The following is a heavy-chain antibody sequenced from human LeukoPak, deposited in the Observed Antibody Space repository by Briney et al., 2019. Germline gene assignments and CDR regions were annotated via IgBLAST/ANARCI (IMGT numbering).Heavy chain of an antibody. CDR1: GSSFSGHW. D-gene: IGHD6-6*01. CDR2: ISPTGSTT. Sequence: GGSLRLSCTASGSSFSGHWMHWARQLPGKGLVWVSRISPTGSTTSYADSVKGRFTVSRDNAKNALYLQVNNLRAEDTAVYYCARGPNSNWSGLDFWGQGTLLTVSS. J-gene: IGHJ4*02. CDR3: ARGPNSNWSGLDF. V-gene: IGHV3-74*01.